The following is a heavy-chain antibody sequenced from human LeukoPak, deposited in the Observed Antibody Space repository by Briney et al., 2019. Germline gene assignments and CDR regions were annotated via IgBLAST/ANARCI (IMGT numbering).Heavy chain of an antibody. CDR2: LHHTRST. Sequence: KPSETLSLTCAVSGYSIRSGYYWAWIRQPPGKGLEWIGSLHHTRSTHYNPSLKSRVTMSVDRSNNKFSLNLNSVTAADTAVYYCARDRESSPWELLLDYWGQGIVVTVSS. J-gene: IGHJ4*02. CDR3: ARDRESSPWELLLDY. CDR1: GYSIRSGYY. V-gene: IGHV4-38-2*02. D-gene: IGHD1-26*01.